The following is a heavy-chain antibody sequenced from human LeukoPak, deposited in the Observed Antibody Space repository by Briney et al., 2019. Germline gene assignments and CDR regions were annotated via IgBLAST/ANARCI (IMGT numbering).Heavy chain of an antibody. CDR3: AKDRGGYDFDY. J-gene: IGHJ4*02. Sequence: GGSLRLSCAASGFTFSSDAMSWVRQAPGKGLEWVSAISGSGGSTYYADSVKGRVTISRDNSKNTLYLQMNSLRAEDTAVYYCAKDRGGYDFDYWGQGTLVTVSS. CDR1: GFTFSSDA. V-gene: IGHV3-23*01. D-gene: IGHD5-12*01. CDR2: ISGSGGST.